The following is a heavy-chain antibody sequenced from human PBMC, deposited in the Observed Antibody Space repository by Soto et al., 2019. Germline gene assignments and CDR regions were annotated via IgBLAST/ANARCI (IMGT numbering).Heavy chain of an antibody. CDR2: INSDGSST. CDR1: GFTFSSYW. CDR3: ASDTYDFWSGYLKDYYYYYMDV. Sequence: GGSLRLSCAASGFTFSSYWMHWVRQAPGKGLVWVSRINSDGSSTSYADSVKGRFTISRDNAKNTLYLQMNSLRAEDTAVYYCASDTYDFWSGYLKDYYYYYMDVWGKGTTVTVSS. V-gene: IGHV3-74*01. D-gene: IGHD3-3*01. J-gene: IGHJ6*03.